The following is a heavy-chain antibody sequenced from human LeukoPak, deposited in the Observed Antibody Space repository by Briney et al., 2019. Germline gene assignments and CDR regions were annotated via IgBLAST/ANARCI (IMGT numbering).Heavy chain of an antibody. CDR1: GGSISSGSYF. CDR2: IYTSGST. D-gene: IGHD5-18*01. V-gene: IGHV4-61*02. Sequence: SETLSLTFTVSGGSISSGSYFWPWIRQPAGKGLEWIGCIYTSGSTNYNPSLKSRVTISVDTSKNQFSLKLSSVTAADTAVYYCARDVGRYTYGYRPTELYWYFDLWGRGTRVTVSS. CDR3: ARDVGRYTYGYRPTELYWYFDL. J-gene: IGHJ2*01.